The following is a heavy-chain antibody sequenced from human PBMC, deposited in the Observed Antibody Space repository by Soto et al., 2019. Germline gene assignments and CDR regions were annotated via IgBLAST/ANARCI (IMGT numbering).Heavy chain of an antibody. V-gene: IGHV3-48*01. D-gene: IGHD2-8*02. CDR3: ARSGYFDY. J-gene: IGHJ4*02. CDR1: GFTFSTYS. CDR2: ISSTGNTI. Sequence: VQLVESGGGLVQPGGSLRLSCAASGFTFSTYSMNWVRQAPGKGLEWVSYISSTGNTIYYPDSVKGRFTISRDTAKKSLYLQMNSLRAEDTAVYYCARSGYFDYWGQGTLVTVSS.